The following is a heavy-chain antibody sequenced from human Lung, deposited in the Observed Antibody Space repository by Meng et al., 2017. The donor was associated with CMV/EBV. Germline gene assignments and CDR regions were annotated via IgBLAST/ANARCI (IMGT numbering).Heavy chain of an antibody. CDR3: ARDIGGVSGY. Sequence: GESXKISCAASGFTFSSVWVHWVRQVPGKGLVWVSRINEDGTTTNYADSVKGRFTISRDNARNTVYLQMNSLKVEDTAVYYCARDIGGVSGYWGQGTLVTVSS. V-gene: IGHV3-74*01. CDR2: INEDGTTT. D-gene: IGHD3-3*01. CDR1: GFTFSSVW. J-gene: IGHJ4*02.